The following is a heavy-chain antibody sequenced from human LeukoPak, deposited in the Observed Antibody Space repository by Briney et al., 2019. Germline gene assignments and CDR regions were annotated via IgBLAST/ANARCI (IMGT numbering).Heavy chain of an antibody. CDR3: ARDGRYCSTTSCQGWFDP. D-gene: IGHD2-2*01. CDR2: IYYSGST. CDR1: GVSISNTDYY. V-gene: IGHV4-61*08. J-gene: IGHJ5*02. Sequence: SETLSLTCTVSGVSISNTDYYWTWVRQSPGKGLEWIGYIYYSGSTNYNPSLKSRVTISVDTSKNQFSLKLSSVTAADTAVYYCARDGRYCSTTSCQGWFDPWGQGTLVTVSS.